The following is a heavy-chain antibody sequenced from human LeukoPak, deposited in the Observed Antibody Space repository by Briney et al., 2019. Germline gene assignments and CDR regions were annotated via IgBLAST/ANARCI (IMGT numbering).Heavy chain of an antibody. CDR1: GYTFSKFG. Sequence: ASEKVSCKASGYTFSKFGIAWVRQAPGQGLEWMGWISGNNDNPQSAQDLQGRVTVTTDRSTSTAYMELRSLRHDDTAVYYCARGDGGNPWDAFDIWGQGTMVTVSS. J-gene: IGHJ3*02. CDR2: ISGNNDNP. V-gene: IGHV1-18*01. D-gene: IGHD4-23*01. CDR3: ARGDGGNPWDAFDI.